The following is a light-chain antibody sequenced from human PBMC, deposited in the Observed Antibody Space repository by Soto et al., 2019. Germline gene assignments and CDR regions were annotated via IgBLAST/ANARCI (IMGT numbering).Light chain of an antibody. J-gene: IGLJ3*02. CDR1: SGSVSTSYY. V-gene: IGLV8-61*01. CDR3: ILHMGSGIWV. Sequence: QTVVTQEPSFSVSPGGTVTLTCGLSSGSVSTSYYPSWYQQTPGQVPRTLIYSTNTRSSGVPDRFSGSILGNKAALTITGAQADDESDYYCILHMGSGIWVFGVGTKLTVL. CDR2: STN.